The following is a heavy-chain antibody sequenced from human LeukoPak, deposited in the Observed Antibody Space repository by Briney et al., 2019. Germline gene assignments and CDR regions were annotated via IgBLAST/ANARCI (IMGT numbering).Heavy chain of an antibody. D-gene: IGHD3-16*01. CDR1: GGSISSYY. J-gene: IGHJ5*02. Sequence: SGTLSLTCTVSGGSISSYYWSWIRQPPGKGREWIGYIYYSGSTNYNPSLKSRVTISVDTSKNQFSPKLSSVTAADTAVYYCARGGGSWFDPWGQGTLVTVSS. CDR2: IYYSGST. V-gene: IGHV4-59*01. CDR3: ARGGGSWFDP.